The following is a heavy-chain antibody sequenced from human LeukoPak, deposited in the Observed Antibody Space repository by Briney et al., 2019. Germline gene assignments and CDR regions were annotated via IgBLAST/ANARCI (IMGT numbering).Heavy chain of an antibody. J-gene: IGHJ6*03. Sequence: SETLSLTCTVSGGSISRYYGIWIRQPPGKGLEGIGYIYYSGSTNYNHTLKSQATISVDTSKNQFSLKMSSVPAADTGVYYCARDHTVTQPRKTYYYYYMDVWGKGTTVTVSS. CDR3: ARDHTVTQPRKTYYYYYMDV. D-gene: IGHD4-17*01. V-gene: IGHV4-59*01. CDR2: IYYSGST. CDR1: GGSISRYY.